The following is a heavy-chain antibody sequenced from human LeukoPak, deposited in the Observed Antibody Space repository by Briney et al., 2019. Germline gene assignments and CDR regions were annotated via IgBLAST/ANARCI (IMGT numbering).Heavy chain of an antibody. V-gene: IGHV1-2*02. CDR1: GYTFTGYY. J-gene: IGHJ4*02. Sequence: ASVKVSCKASGYTFTGYYMHWVRQAPGQGLEWMGWINPNSGGTNYAQKFQGRVTMTRDTSISTAYMELSRLRSDDTAVYYCARENWRGTGIRGWDNNYYYYFDYWGQGTLVTVSS. CDR3: ARENWRGTGIRGWDNNYYYYFDY. CDR2: INPNSGGT. D-gene: IGHD4-4*01.